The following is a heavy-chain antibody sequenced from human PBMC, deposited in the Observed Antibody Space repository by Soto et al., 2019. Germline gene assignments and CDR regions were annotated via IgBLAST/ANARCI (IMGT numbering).Heavy chain of an antibody. CDR3: ASLKGSGWYRVDY. D-gene: IGHD6-19*01. CDR1: GGSVRSGSYY. V-gene: IGHV4-61*01. CDR2: IYYSGST. Sequence: SETLSLTCTVSGGSVRSGSYYWSWIRQPPGKGLECVGYIYYSGSTNYNPSLKSRVTISVDTSKDQFSLKLSSVTAADTAVYYCASLKGSGWYRVDYWGQGTLVTVS. J-gene: IGHJ4*02.